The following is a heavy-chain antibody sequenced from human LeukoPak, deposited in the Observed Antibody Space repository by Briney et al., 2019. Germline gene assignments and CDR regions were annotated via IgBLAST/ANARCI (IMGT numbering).Heavy chain of an antibody. CDR3: AKVFFGYCSGGSCDFDY. CDR2: INQDGSEK. D-gene: IGHD2-15*01. J-gene: IGHJ4*02. Sequence: PGGSLRLSCVASGFTFTSYWMNWVRQAPGKGLEWVANINQDGSEKYYVDSVKGRFTISRDNSKNTLYLQMNSLRAEDTAVYYCAKVFFGYCSGGSCDFDYWGQGTLVTVSS. V-gene: IGHV3-7*03. CDR1: GFTFTSYW.